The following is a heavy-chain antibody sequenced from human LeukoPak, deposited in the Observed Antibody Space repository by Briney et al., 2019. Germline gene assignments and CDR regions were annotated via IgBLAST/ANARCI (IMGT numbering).Heavy chain of an antibody. CDR2: INHSGST. V-gene: IGHV4-34*01. CDR3: ARARGYSYGFSFDY. D-gene: IGHD5-18*01. J-gene: IGHJ4*02. Sequence: SETLSLTCAVYGGSFSGYYWSWIRQPPGKGLEWIGEINHSGSTNYNPSLKSGVTISVDTSKNQFSLKLSSVTAADTAVYYCARARGYSYGFSFDYWGQGTLVTVSS. CDR1: GGSFSGYY.